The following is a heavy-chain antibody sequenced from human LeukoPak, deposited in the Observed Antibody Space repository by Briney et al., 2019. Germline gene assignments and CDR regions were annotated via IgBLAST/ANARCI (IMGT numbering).Heavy chain of an antibody. J-gene: IGHJ5*02. CDR1: GYTFTSYA. CDR3: ARQMYGSGSNWFDP. D-gene: IGHD3-10*01. CDR2: ISAYNGNT. V-gene: IGHV1-18*01. Sequence: ASVKVSCKASGYTFTSYAMNWVRQAPGQGLEWMGWISAYNGNTNYAQKLQGRVTMTTDTSTSTAYMELRSLRSDDTAVYYCARQMYGSGSNWFDPWGQGTLVTVSS.